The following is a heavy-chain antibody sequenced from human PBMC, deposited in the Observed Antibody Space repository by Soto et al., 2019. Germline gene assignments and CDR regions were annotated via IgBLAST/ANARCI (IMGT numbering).Heavy chain of an antibody. D-gene: IGHD1-20*01. CDR1: GYSFTSYW. J-gene: IGHJ4*02. V-gene: IGHV5-51*01. CDR2: IYPGDSDT. Sequence: GESLKISCKGSGYSFTSYWIGWVRQMPGKGLEWMGIIYPGDSDTRYSPSFQGQVTISAGKSISTAYLQWSSLKASDTAMYYCARYRITGSLLSGFDYWGQGTLVTVSS. CDR3: ARYRITGSLLSGFDY.